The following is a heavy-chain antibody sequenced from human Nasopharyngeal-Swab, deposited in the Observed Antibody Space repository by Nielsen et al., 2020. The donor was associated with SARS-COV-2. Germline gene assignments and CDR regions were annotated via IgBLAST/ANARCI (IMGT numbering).Heavy chain of an antibody. Sequence: WVRQAPGQGLEWMGRIIPILGIANYAQKFQGRVTITADKSTSTAYMELSSLRSEDTAVYYCAREPPHYYDSSGLASNWFDPWGQGTLVTVSS. CDR3: AREPPHYYDSSGLASNWFDP. D-gene: IGHD3-22*01. J-gene: IGHJ5*02. V-gene: IGHV1-69*04. CDR2: IIPILGIA.